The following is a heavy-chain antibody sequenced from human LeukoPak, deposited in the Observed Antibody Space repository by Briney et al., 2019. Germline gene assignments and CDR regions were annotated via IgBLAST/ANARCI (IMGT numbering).Heavy chain of an antibody. J-gene: IGHJ4*02. V-gene: IGHV4-34*01. CDR1: GGSFSGYY. CDR2: INHSGST. CDR3: AREYSSGFLDY. D-gene: IGHD6-19*01. Sequence: SETLSLTCAVYGGSFSGYYWSWVRQPPGKGPEWVGEINHSGSTNYNPSLKSRVTISVDTSKNHFSLKLSSVTAADTAVYSCAREYSSGFLDYWGQGTLVTVSS.